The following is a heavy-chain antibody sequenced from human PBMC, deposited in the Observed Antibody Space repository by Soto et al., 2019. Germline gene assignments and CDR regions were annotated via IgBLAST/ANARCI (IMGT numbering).Heavy chain of an antibody. V-gene: IGHV4-34*01. D-gene: IGHD5-18*01. CDR1: GGSFSGYY. Sequence: SETLSLTCAVYGGSFSGYYWSWIRQPPGKGLEWIGEIYHSGSTNYNPSLKSRVTISVDKSKNQFSLKLSSVTAADTAVYYCARAMDTAMVTRYFDYWGQGTLVTVSS. J-gene: IGHJ4*02. CDR2: IYHSGST. CDR3: ARAMDTAMVTRYFDY.